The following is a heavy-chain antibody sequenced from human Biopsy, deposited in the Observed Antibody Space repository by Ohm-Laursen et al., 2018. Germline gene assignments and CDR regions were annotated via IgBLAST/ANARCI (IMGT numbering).Heavy chain of an antibody. Sequence: ASVKVSCKASGYTFTDYYIHWVRQSPGQGLEWMGWINPNSGATNSAQKFRGRVTLTRDTSISAVYIDLRRLKSDDAAIYYCARDRMTDVFGGPTRTDVFDSWGQGTPVTVSS. D-gene: IGHD3-10*01. CDR3: ARDRMTDVFGGPTRTDVFDS. V-gene: IGHV1-2*02. J-gene: IGHJ4*02. CDR1: GYTFTDYY. CDR2: INPNSGAT.